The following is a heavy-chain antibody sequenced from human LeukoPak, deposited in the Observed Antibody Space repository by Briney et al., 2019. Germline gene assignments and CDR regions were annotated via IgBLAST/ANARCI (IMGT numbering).Heavy chain of an antibody. CDR3: ARDREGGSGYWSD. D-gene: IGHD3-22*01. CDR1: GFTFSNYA. CDR2: ISDSGASA. J-gene: IGHJ4*02. V-gene: IGHV3-23*01. Sequence: GGSLRLSCAASGFTFSNYAMNWVRQAPGKGLQWVSSISDSGASAYYADSVKGRFTISRDNSKNTLYLQMNSLRVEDAAVYYCARDREGGSGYWSDWGPGTLVTVSS.